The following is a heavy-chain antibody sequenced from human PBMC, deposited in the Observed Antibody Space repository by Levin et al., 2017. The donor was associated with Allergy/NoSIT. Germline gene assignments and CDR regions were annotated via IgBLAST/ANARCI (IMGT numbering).Heavy chain of an antibody. D-gene: IGHD1-26*01. CDR3: ARDTHGDNWFDP. J-gene: IGHJ5*02. V-gene: IGHV3-30-3*01. CDR1: GFTFSSYA. CDR2: ISYDGSNK. Sequence: GESLKISCAASGFTFSSYAMHWVRQAPGKGLEWVAVISYDGSNKYYADSVKGRFTISRDNSKNTLYLQMNSLRAEDTAVYYCARDTHGDNWFDPWGQGTLVTVSS.